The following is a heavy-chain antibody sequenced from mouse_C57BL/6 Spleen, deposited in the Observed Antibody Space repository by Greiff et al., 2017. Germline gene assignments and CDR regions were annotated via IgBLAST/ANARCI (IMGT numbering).Heavy chain of an antibody. CDR2: INPNNGGT. J-gene: IGHJ2*01. CDR1: GYTFTDYY. CDR3: ARAYYSNPDYYFDY. D-gene: IGHD2-5*01. Sequence: VQLQQSGPELVKPGASVKISCKASGYTFTDYYMNWVKQSHGKSLEWIGDINPNNGGTSYNQKFKGKATLTVDKSSSTAYMELRSLTSEDSAVYYCARAYYSNPDYYFDYWGQGTTLTVSS. V-gene: IGHV1-26*01.